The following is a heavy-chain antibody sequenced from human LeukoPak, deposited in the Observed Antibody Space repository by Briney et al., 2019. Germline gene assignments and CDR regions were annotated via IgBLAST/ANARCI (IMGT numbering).Heavy chain of an antibody. Sequence: PGGSLRLSCAASGFTFSSYGMRWVRQAPGKGLEWVAVIWYDGSNKYYADSVKGRFTISRDNSKNTLYLQMNSLRAEDTAVYYCASLGYCSGGSCYGNDYWGQGTLVTVSS. J-gene: IGHJ4*02. CDR1: GFTFSSYG. D-gene: IGHD2-15*01. CDR2: IWYDGSNK. CDR3: ASLGYCSGGSCYGNDY. V-gene: IGHV3-33*01.